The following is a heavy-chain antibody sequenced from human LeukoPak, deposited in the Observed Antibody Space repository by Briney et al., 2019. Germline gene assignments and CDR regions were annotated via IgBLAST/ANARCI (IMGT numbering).Heavy chain of an antibody. D-gene: IGHD6-6*01. CDR2: IYYSGST. V-gene: IGHV4-39*01. Sequence: SEILSLTCTVSGGSISSSSYYWGWIRQPPGKGLEWIGSIYYSGSTYYNPSLKSRVTISVDTSKNQFSLKLSSVTAADTAVYYCARRGIATRTSLFDYWGQGTLVTVSS. CDR1: GGSISSSSYY. CDR3: ARRGIATRTSLFDY. J-gene: IGHJ4*02.